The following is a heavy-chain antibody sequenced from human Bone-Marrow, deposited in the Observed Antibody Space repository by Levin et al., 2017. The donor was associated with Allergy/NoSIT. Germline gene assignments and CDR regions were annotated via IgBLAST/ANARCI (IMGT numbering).Heavy chain of an antibody. CDR1: GFSLTTAGVG. CDR2: IFWDGDE. Sequence: SGPTLVKPTQTLTLTCTFSGFSLTTAGVGVGWIRQPPGKALEWLALIFWDGDERYSPSLRTRLTITKDTSKNQVVLTMTNMDPVDTATYYCARRPRANSSGRPCNTFDLWGQGTMVTVSS. V-gene: IGHV2-5*02. D-gene: IGHD6-19*01. J-gene: IGHJ3*01. CDR3: ARRPRANSSGRPCNTFDL.